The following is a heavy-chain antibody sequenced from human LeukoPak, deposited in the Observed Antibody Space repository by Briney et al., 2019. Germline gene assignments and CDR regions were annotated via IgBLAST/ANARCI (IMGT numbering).Heavy chain of an antibody. CDR1: GFTFSSYA. CDR2: ISGGGGST. Sequence: GGSLRLSCAVSGFTFSSYAMSWVRQAPGKGLEWVSAISGGGGSTYYADSVKGRFTISRDNSKNTLYLQMNSLRAKDTAGYYCAKVIVSSWSYYYGLDVWGQGTTVTVSS. J-gene: IGHJ6*02. CDR3: AKVIVSSWSYYYGLDV. D-gene: IGHD2-15*01. V-gene: IGHV3-23*01.